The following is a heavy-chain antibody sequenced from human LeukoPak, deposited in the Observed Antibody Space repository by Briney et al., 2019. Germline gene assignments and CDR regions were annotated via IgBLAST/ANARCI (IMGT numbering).Heavy chain of an antibody. Sequence: ASVTVSCKASGYTFTGYYMHWVRQAPGQGLEWMGWINPNSGGTNYAQKFQGRVTMTRDTSISTAYMELSRLRSDDTAVYYCASTVTMIVGRYFQHWGQGTLVTVSS. D-gene: IGHD3-22*01. J-gene: IGHJ1*01. V-gene: IGHV1-2*02. CDR2: INPNSGGT. CDR1: GYTFTGYY. CDR3: ASTVTMIVGRYFQH.